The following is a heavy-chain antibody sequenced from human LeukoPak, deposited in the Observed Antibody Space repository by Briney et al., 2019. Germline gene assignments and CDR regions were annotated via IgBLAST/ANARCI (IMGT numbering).Heavy chain of an antibody. CDR3: ARGRSRVAAPGFDP. Sequence: GGSLRLSCAASGFTFSSNWMHWVRQAPGKGLVWVSRINEDGSTTNYADSVKGRFTISRDNAKNTLYLQMNSLRAEDTAVYYCARGRSRVAAPGFDPWGQGTLVTVSS. CDR1: GFTFSSNW. D-gene: IGHD6-13*01. V-gene: IGHV3-74*01. CDR2: INEDGSTT. J-gene: IGHJ5*02.